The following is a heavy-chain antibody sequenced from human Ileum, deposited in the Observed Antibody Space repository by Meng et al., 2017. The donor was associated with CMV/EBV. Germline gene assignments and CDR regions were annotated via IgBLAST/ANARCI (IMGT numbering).Heavy chain of an antibody. CDR3: AKAKSGGSSFDY. Sequence: EGELLEFGGDLVQPGGSLRLSCTASGFTFSSYTMGWVRQAPGKGLAWVSDISTSGGSTYYAESVKGRFTISRDNSKNTLYLQMNSLRAEDTALYHCAKAKSGGSSFDYWGQGTLVTVSS. D-gene: IGHD1-26*01. J-gene: IGHJ4*02. V-gene: IGHV3-23*01. CDR1: GFTFSSYT. CDR2: ISTSGGST.